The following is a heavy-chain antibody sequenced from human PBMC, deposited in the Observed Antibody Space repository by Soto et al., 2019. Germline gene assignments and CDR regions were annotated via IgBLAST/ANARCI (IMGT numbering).Heavy chain of an antibody. V-gene: IGHV2-5*02. J-gene: IGHJ3*02. CDR2: IYWDDAK. CDR3: AHRRASTSARDDAYDI. D-gene: IGHD6-6*01. Sequence: QITLKESGPTLVTPTQTLTLTCIFSGFSLTTSGEGVGWIRQPPGKSLEWLALIYWDDAKRYNSSLKSRLTNTQDTSKNQVVLTMTNMDPIDTATYYCAHRRASTSARDDAYDIWGQGTVVTVSS. CDR1: GFSLTTSGEG.